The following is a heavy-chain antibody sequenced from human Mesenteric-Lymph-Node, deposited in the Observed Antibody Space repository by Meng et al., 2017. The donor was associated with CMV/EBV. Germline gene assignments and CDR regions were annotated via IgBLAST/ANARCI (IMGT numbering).Heavy chain of an antibody. V-gene: IGHV4-34*01. D-gene: IGHD4-23*01. J-gene: IGHJ4*02. CDR3: ARHQRWLKSEGGFNY. CDR1: GWSFGGYY. Sequence: QVPLQACGAGLLKPSETLSLSCAVYGWSFGGYYWSWIRQPPGKGLGWIGEINHSGSTNYNPSLKSRVTISVDASKNQFSLKLSSVTAADTAVYYCARHQRWLKSEGGFNYWGQGTLVTVSS. CDR2: INHSGST.